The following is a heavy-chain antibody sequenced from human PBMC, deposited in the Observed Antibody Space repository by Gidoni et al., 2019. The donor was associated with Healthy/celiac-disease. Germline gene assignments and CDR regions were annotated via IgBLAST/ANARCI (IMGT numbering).Heavy chain of an antibody. CDR3: ARSGYSYGPFDY. CDR2: INSDGSST. J-gene: IGHJ4*02. Sequence: EVQLVESGGGLVQPGGSLRLSCAAPGFTFSSYWMHWVRQAPGKGLVWVSRINSDGSSTSYADSVKGRFTISRDNAKNTLYLQMNSLRAEDTAVYYCARSGYSYGPFDYWGQGTLVTVSS. CDR1: GFTFSSYW. V-gene: IGHV3-74*01. D-gene: IGHD5-18*01.